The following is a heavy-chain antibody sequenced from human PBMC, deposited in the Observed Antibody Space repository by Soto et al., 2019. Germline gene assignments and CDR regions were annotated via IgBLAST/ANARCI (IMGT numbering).Heavy chain of an antibody. J-gene: IGHJ6*02. CDR1: GYTFTSYD. CDR2: MKPNSGNT. Sequence: ASVKVSCKASGYTFTSYDINWVRQATGQGLEWMGWMKPNSGNTGYAQKFQGRVTMTRNTSISTAYMELSSLRSEDTAVYYCARGGYSYGDYYYYGMDVWGQGTTVTVSS. D-gene: IGHD5-18*01. V-gene: IGHV1-8*01. CDR3: ARGGYSYGDYYYYGMDV.